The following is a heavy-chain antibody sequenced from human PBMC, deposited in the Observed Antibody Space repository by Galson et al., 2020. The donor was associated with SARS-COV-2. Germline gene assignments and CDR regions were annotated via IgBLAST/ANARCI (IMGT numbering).Heavy chain of an antibody. J-gene: IGHJ4*02. CDR1: GDSMSSYS. CDR2: IYINGDT. D-gene: IGHD1-1*01. Sequence: SETLSLTCAVSGDSMSSYSWSWIRQPAGKGLQWVGRIYINGDTKCNPSLKSRVTMSLATSKNRFSLRLTSVTAADTAVYYCARDEHTGSLTAFDNGGQGALVTVSS. V-gene: IGHV4-4*07. CDR3: ARDEHTGSLTAFDN.